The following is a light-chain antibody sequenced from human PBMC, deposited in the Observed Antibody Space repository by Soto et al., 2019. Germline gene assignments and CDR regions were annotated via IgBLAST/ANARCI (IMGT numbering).Light chain of an antibody. CDR3: AAWDDSLYGVV. V-gene: IGLV1-40*01. CDR2: GNS. J-gene: IGLJ2*01. CDR1: SSNIGAGYD. Sequence: QLVLTQPPSVSGAPGQRVTISCTGSSSNIGAGYDVHWYQQLPGTAPKLLIYGNSNRPSGVPDRFSGSKSGTSASLAITGLQAEDEADYYCAAWDDSLYGVVFGGGTKLTVL.